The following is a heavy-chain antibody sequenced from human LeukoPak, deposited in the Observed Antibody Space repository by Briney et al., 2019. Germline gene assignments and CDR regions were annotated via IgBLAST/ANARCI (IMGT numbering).Heavy chain of an antibody. CDR2: INPNSDGT. CDR3: ARSPVIVVVPAATDY. Sequence: ASVKVSCKASGYTFTGYYMHWVRQAPGQGLEWMGWINPNSDGTNYAQKFQGRVTMTRDTSISTAYMELSRLRSDDTAVYYCARSPVIVVVPAATDYWGQGTLVTVSS. V-gene: IGHV1-2*02. J-gene: IGHJ4*02. CDR1: GYTFTGYY. D-gene: IGHD2-2*01.